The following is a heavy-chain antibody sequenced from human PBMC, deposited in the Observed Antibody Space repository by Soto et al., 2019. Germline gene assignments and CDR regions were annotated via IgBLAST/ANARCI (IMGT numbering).Heavy chain of an antibody. V-gene: IGHV1-18*01. CDR3: ARHNSQWPNWFDP. Sequence: QVQQVQSGAEVKRPGASAKVSCKASGYTFTSYGFSWVRQAPGQGLEWMGWISAYDGSTNYAQKFQGRVXXTXDXCTSTAYMELKSLRSDDTAVYYCARHNSQWPNWFDPWGQGTLVTVSS. J-gene: IGHJ5*02. CDR2: ISAYDGST. CDR1: GYTFTSYG. D-gene: IGHD1-1*01.